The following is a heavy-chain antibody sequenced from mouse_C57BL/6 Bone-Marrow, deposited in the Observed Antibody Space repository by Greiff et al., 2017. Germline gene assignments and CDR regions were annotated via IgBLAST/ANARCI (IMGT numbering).Heavy chain of an antibody. CDR2: INPGSGGT. CDR1: GYAFTNYL. V-gene: IGHV1-54*01. Sequence: VQLQQSGAELVRPGTSVKVSCKASGYAFTNYLIEWVKQRPGQGLEWIGVINPGSGGTNYNEKFKGKATLTADKSYSTAYMQLSSLTSEDSAVYFCARVTGAMDYWGQGTSVTGAS. D-gene: IGHD4-1*01. CDR3: ARVTGAMDY. J-gene: IGHJ4*01.